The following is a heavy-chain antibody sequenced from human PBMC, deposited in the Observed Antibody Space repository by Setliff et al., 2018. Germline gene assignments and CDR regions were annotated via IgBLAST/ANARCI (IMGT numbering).Heavy chain of an antibody. D-gene: IGHD2-2*01. CDR2: IGVYSGNT. J-gene: IGHJ4*02. V-gene: IGHV1-18*01. CDR3: LRLVRYCTTTSCQRLSGDEY. CDR1: GYTFRQSI. Sequence: ASVKVSCKASGYTFRQSIVSWVRQAPGQGLEWLGWIGVYSGNTYTAQRFQGRVTMTTDTSTNMAYLELRGLRSDDTAVYYCLRLVRYCTTTSCQRLSGDEYWGQGTLVTVSS.